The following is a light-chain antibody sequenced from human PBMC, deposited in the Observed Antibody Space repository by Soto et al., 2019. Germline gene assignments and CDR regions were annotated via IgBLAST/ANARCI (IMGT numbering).Light chain of an antibody. CDR1: SVDVGGYNY. V-gene: IGLV2-14*01. CDR3: SSYTSSSTLVV. J-gene: IGLJ2*01. Sequence: QSALTQPASVSGSPGQSITISCTGTSVDVGGYNYVSWYQQHPGKAPKLMIYEVSNRPSGVSNRFSGSKSGNTASLTISGLQAEDEADYYCSSYTSSSTLVVFGGGTK. CDR2: EVS.